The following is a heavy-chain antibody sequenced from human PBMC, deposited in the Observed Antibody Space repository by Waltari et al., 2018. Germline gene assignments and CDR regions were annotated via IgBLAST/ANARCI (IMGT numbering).Heavy chain of an antibody. CDR2: INHSGSS. CDR1: GGSFSGSY. CDR3: ARGPPSRWSNRPFDY. D-gene: IGHD2-8*02. J-gene: IGHJ4*02. Sequence: QVQLQQWGAGMLKPSETLSLTCDVYGGSFSGSYWSWIRHPPGTGREWIGEINHSGSSNYNPSLKSRVTRSVETSKTQFSLKLSSVTAADTAVYYGARGPPSRWSNRPFDYWGQGTLVTVSS. V-gene: IGHV4-34*01.